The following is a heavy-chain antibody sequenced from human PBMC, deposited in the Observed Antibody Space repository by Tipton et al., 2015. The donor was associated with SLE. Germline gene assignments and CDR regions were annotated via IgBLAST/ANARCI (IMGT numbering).Heavy chain of an antibody. D-gene: IGHD3-10*01. CDR1: GFTFNIYA. CDR3: ARDKQDYYGSGSFDY. V-gene: IGHV3-23*01. CDR2: ISGSGSRP. J-gene: IGHJ4*02. Sequence: SLRLSCAASGFTFNIYAMSWVRQAPEKGLEWVSAISGSGSRPYYADSVKGRFTISRDNSKNTLYLQMNSLRAEDTAVYYCARDKQDYYGSGSFDYWGQGTLVTVSS.